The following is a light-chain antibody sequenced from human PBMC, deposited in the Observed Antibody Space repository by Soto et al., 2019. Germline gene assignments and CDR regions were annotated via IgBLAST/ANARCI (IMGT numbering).Light chain of an antibody. CDR2: GAS. V-gene: IGKV3-20*01. J-gene: IGKJ4*01. CDR1: QSVSSDY. CDR3: QQYGSSPTLT. Sequence: EIVLTQSPVTLSLSPGERATLSCRASQSVSSDYLAWYQQKPGQAPRLLIYGASSRATGIPDRFSGSGSGTHFTLTISRLEPEDFAVYYCQQYGSSPTLTFGGGTKVDIK.